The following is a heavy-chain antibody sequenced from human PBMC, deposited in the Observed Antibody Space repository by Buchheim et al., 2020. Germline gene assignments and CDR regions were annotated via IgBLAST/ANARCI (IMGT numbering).Heavy chain of an antibody. CDR2: INPGSEKT. Sequence: VELVQSGTEVKKPGTSVELSCKGSGYIFTSFTMHWVRQAPGQGLEWMGWINPGSEKTKYSQKFHDRITINRDIAADTAYMELSGLRAEDTAVYFCARGWFGDYWGQGTL. J-gene: IGHJ4*02. CDR1: GYIFTSFT. D-gene: IGHD3-10*01. V-gene: IGHV1-3*01. CDR3: ARGWFGDY.